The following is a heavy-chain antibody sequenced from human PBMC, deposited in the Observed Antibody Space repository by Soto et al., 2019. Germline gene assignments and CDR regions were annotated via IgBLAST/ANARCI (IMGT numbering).Heavy chain of an antibody. CDR3: ARDTYSSDGYHSNGMDV. Sequence: EVQLVETGGGLIQPGGSLRLSCAASGFTVSSNYMSWVRQAPGKGLEWVSVIYSGGNTYYADSVKGRFTISRDKSKNTLYLQMNSLRAEDTAVYYCARDTYSSDGYHSNGMDVWGQGTTVTVSS. D-gene: IGHD5-18*01. CDR2: IYSGGNT. J-gene: IGHJ6*02. CDR1: GFTVSSNY. V-gene: IGHV3-53*02.